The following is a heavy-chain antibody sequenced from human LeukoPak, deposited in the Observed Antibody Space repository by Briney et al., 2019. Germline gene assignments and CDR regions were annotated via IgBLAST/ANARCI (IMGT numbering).Heavy chain of an antibody. D-gene: IGHD3-22*01. CDR3: ATDSSGYFDY. J-gene: IGHJ4*02. CDR1: GFTISSYA. CDR2: ISYDGSNK. V-gene: IGHV3-30*04. Sequence: PGGSLRLSCAASGFTISSYAMHWVRQAPGKGLEWVAVISYDGSNKYYADSVKGRFTISRDNSKNTLYLQMNSLRAEDTAVYYCATDSSGYFDYWGQGTLVTVSS.